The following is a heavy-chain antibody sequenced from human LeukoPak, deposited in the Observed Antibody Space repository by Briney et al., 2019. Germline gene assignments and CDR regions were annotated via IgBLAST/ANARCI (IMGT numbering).Heavy chain of an antibody. D-gene: IGHD6-19*01. CDR2: ISGSGGST. CDR1: GFTFSSYA. J-gene: IGHJ4*02. Sequence: GGSLRLSCAASGFTFSSYATSWVRQAPGKGLEWVSAISGSGGSTYYAGSVKGRFTISRDNAKNSLYLQMNSLRAEDTAVYYCARGGDSSGWTIDYWGQGTLVTVSS. V-gene: IGHV3-23*01. CDR3: ARGGDSSGWTIDY.